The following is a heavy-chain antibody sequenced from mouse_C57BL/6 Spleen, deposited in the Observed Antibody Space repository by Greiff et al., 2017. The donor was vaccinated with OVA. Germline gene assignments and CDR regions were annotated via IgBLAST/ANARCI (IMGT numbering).Heavy chain of an antibody. J-gene: IGHJ2*01. D-gene: IGHD1-1*01. CDR2: ISDGGSYT. V-gene: IGHV5-4*03. CDR3: ARSDYYGSSSLDY. Sequence: EVKLEESGGGLVKPGGSLKLSCAASGFTFSSYAMSWVRQTPEKRLEWVATISDGGSYTYYPDNVKGRFTISRDNAKNNLYLQMSHLKSEDTAMYYCARSDYYGSSSLDYWGQGTTLTVSS. CDR1: GFTFSSYA.